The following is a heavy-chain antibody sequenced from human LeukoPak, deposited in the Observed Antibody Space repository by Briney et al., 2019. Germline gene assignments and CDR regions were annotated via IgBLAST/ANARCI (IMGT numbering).Heavy chain of an antibody. CDR3: ARDHDYCSSTSCYYWFDP. J-gene: IGHJ5*02. CDR1: GGTFSSYA. V-gene: IGHV1-69*05. CDR2: IIPIFGTA. D-gene: IGHD2-2*01. Sequence: GSSVKVSCQASGGTFSSYAISWVRQALGQGLEWMGGIIPIFGTANYAQKFQGRVTITTDESTSTAYMELSSLRSEDTAVYYCARDHDYCSSTSCYYWFDPWGQGTLVTASS.